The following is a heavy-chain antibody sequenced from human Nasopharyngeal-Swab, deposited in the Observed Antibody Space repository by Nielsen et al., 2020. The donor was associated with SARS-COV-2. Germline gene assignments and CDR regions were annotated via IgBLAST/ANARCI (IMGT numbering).Heavy chain of an antibody. CDR1: GGSFSSYY. Sequence: GSLRLSCAVYGGSFSSYYWTWIRQPPGKGLEWIGEINHGGGTNYNPSLKSRVTISVDTSKNQFSLNLSSVTAADTAVYYCARGRQQWLIYDYWGQGTLVTGSS. D-gene: IGHD6-19*01. J-gene: IGHJ4*02. CDR2: INHGGGT. V-gene: IGHV4-34*01. CDR3: ARGRQQWLIYDY.